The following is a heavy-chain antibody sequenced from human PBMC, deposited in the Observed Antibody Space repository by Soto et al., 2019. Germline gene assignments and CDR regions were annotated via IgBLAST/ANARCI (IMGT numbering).Heavy chain of an antibody. D-gene: IGHD6-6*01. V-gene: IGHV1-46*01. J-gene: IGHJ5*02. CDR1: GYTFTSYY. CDR2: INPSGGST. Sequence: QVQLVQSGAEVKKPGASVKVSCKASGYTFTSYYMHWVRQPPGQGLEWMGIINPSGGSTSYAQKFQGRVNMTRATSTSTVYIELSSLRSEDTAVYYCARDEYSSSSSTPPYNWFDPWVQGTLVTVSS. CDR3: ARDEYSSSSSTPPYNWFDP.